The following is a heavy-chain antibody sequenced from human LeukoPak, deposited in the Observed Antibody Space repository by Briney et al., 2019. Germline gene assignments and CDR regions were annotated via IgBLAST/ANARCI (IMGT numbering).Heavy chain of an antibody. CDR2: IKEDGSET. D-gene: IGHD2-2*01. CDR3: AREYVSMPNWFDF. J-gene: IGHJ5*01. V-gene: IGHV3-7*05. Sequence: GGSLRLSCAASGFTFNSQRMTWVRQAPGKGLEWVATIKEDGSETFSVDSVKGRFTISRDNAKNSLYLQMNSLRVEDTAVYYCAREYVSMPNWFDFWGQGTLVTVSS. CDR1: GFTFNSQR.